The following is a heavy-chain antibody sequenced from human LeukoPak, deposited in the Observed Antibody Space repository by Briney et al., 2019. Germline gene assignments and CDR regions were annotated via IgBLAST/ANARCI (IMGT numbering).Heavy chain of an antibody. V-gene: IGHV1-18*01. Sequence: ASVKVSCKASGYTFTSYGISWVRQAPGQGLEWMGWISAYNGNTNYAQKLQGRVTMTTDTSTNTAYMELRSLRSDDTAVYYCARCSSWPRDNWFDPWGQGTLVTVSS. CDR2: ISAYNGNT. CDR1: GYTFTSYG. D-gene: IGHD6-13*01. CDR3: ARCSSWPRDNWFDP. J-gene: IGHJ5*02.